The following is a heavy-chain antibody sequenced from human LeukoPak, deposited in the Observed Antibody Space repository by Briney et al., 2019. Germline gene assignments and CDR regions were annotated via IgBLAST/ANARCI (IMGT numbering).Heavy chain of an antibody. V-gene: IGHV1-8*01. CDR1: GFRFTSYD. J-gene: IGHJ5*02. Sequence: ASVKVSCKASGFRFTSYDFNWVRQASGQGLEWMGWMNPNNGNTGYAQKFQGRVTMTRDTSTSTAYMELRGLRSEDTAVYYCVRDGEGVAISVNYWFDPWGQGTLVTVSS. CDR2: MNPNNGNT. CDR3: VRDGEGVAISVNYWFDP. D-gene: IGHD3-10*01.